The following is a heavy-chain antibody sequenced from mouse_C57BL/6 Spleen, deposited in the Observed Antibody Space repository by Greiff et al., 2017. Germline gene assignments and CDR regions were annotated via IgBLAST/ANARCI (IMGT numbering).Heavy chain of an antibody. CDR2: IYPRSGNT. Sequence: VQLQQSGAELARPGASVKLSCKASGYTFTSYGISWVKQRTGQGLEWIGEIYPRSGNTYYNEKFKGKATLTADKSSSTAYMELRSLTSEDSAVYFCARSGDYDGRAYAMDYWGQGTSGTVSS. D-gene: IGHD2-4*01. CDR1: GYTFTSYG. J-gene: IGHJ4*01. V-gene: IGHV1-81*01. CDR3: ARSGDYDGRAYAMDY.